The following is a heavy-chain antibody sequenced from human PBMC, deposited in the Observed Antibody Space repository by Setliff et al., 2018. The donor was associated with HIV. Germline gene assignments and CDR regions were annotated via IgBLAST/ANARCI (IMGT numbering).Heavy chain of an antibody. J-gene: IGHJ3*01. D-gene: IGHD1-1*01. CDR1: GDSIRGGDFY. CDR3: ARTTRHDGAAYDAFDL. V-gene: IGHV4-30-4*01. Sequence: SETLSLTCIVSGDSIRGGDFYWTWIRQSPGKGLEWIGYVYWSGTTHYNPSLGGRVTISVDTSENQFSLKLDSLTAADSAVYYCARTTRHDGAAYDAFDLWGQGTLVTVSS. CDR2: VYWSGTT.